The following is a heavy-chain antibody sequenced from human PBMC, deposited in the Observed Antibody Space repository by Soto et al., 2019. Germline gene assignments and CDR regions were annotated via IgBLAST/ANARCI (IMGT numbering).Heavy chain of an antibody. CDR2: INAGNGNT. V-gene: IGHV1-3*01. CDR1: GYTFSSYA. J-gene: IGHJ4*02. D-gene: IGHD3-9*01. CDR3: ARSYYDILTGHDY. Sequence: ASVKVSCKASGYTFSSYAMHWVRQAPGQRLEWMGWINAGNGNTKYSQKFQGRVTITRDTSATTVYMELSSLRSEDTAVYYCARSYYDILTGHDYWGQGTLVTVPQ.